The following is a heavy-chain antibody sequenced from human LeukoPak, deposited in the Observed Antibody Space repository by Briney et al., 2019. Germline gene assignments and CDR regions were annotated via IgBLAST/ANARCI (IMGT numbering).Heavy chain of an antibody. V-gene: IGHV4-39*07. D-gene: IGHD3-9*01. CDR3: ARDLFYDILTGYYNDGFDY. Sequence: SETLSLTCTVSGGSISSSYYWGWIRQPPGKGLEWIGSIYYSGSTYYNPSLKSRVTISVDTSKNQFSLRLNSVTAADTAVYFCARDLFYDILTGYYNDGFDYWGQGTPVTVSS. CDR1: GGSISSSYY. CDR2: IYYSGST. J-gene: IGHJ4*02.